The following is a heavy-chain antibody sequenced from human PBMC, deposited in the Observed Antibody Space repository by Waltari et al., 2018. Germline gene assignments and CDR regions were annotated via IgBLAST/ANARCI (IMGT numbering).Heavy chain of an antibody. Sequence: QVQLVQSGAEVKKPGASVKVSCKASGYTFTSYDINWVRQATGQGLEWMGWMNPNSSKTGYAQKYQGRVTMTRNTSISTAYMELSSLRSEDTAVYYCARDYVSAAGDAFDIWGQGTMVTVSS. CDR2: MNPNSSKT. V-gene: IGHV1-8*01. J-gene: IGHJ3*02. D-gene: IGHD6-13*01. CDR1: GYTFTSYD. CDR3: ARDYVSAAGDAFDI.